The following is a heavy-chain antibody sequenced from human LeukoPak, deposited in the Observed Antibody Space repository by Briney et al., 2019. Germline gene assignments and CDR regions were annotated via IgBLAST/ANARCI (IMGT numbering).Heavy chain of an antibody. CDR1: GYRFSYYG. J-gene: IGHJ6*03. CDR2: INPNSGGT. Sequence: ASVKVSCKTSGYRFSYYGVTWVRQAPGQGLGWMGWINPNSGGTNYAQKFQGRVTMTRDTSISTAYMELSRLRSDDTAVYYCASISFGTRYYYYMDVWGKGTTVTVSS. CDR3: ASISFGTRYYYYMDV. D-gene: IGHD3-10*01. V-gene: IGHV1-2*02.